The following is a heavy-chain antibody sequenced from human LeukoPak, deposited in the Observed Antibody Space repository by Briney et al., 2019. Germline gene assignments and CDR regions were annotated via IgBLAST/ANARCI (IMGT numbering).Heavy chain of an antibody. Sequence: ASVKVSCKASGYTFTGYYMHWARQAPGQGLEWMGWINTNTGNPTYAQGFTGRFVFSLDTSVSTAYLQISSLKAEDTAVYYCARGGHVRLYDSPNAFEYWGQGTLVTVSS. J-gene: IGHJ4*02. D-gene: IGHD3-22*01. CDR3: ARGGHVRLYDSPNAFEY. CDR1: GYTFTGYY. V-gene: IGHV7-4-1*02. CDR2: INTNTGNP.